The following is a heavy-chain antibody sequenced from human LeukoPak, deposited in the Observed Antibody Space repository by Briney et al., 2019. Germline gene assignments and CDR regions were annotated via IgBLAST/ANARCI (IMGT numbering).Heavy chain of an antibody. CDR2: IYYSGST. V-gene: IGHV4-39*07. CDR1: GGSVSSSGYY. J-gene: IGHJ4*02. CDR3: ASVPCSGGSCYSTDY. Sequence: SETLSLTCTVSGGSVSSSGYYWAWIRQPPGKGLEWIGTIYYSGSTYYNPSLKSRVTMSVDTSKNQFSLKLSSVTAADTAVYYCASVPCSGGSCYSTDYWGQGTLVTVSS. D-gene: IGHD2-15*01.